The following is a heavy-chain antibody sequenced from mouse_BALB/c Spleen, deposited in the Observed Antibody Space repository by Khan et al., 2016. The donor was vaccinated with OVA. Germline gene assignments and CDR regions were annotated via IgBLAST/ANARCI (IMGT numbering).Heavy chain of an antibody. CDR1: GYTFTNNG. CDR2: INTYTGKA. CDR3: ARVGCNGTMDY. J-gene: IGHJ4*01. V-gene: IGHV9-3-1*01. Sequence: QIQLVQSGPELKKPGETVKISCKASGYTFTNNGMNWVKLAPGQGFKWMGWINTYTGKAAYADDYTGRFAFSLETYASTAYLQINNLKSEDTATYFCARVGCNGTMDYWGQGTSVTVSS.